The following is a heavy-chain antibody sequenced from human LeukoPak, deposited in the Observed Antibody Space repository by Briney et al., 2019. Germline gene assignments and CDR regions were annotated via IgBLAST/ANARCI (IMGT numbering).Heavy chain of an antibody. D-gene: IGHD4/OR15-4a*01. CDR2: ISSSSTYI. CDR1: GFTFSSFW. J-gene: IGHJ4*02. V-gene: IGHV3-21*01. CDR3: ARDEVYGEQYYFDY. Sequence: GGSLRLSCAASGFTFSSFWMHWVRRAPGKGLEWVSSISSSSTYIYYADSVKGRFTISRDNAKNSLYLQMNSLRAEDTAVYYCARDEVYGEQYYFDYWGQGTLVTVSS.